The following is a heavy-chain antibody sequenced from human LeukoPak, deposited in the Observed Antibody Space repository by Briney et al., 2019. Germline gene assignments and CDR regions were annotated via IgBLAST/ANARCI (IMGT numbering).Heavy chain of an antibody. D-gene: IGHD3-22*01. V-gene: IGHV6-1*01. CDR2: TYYRSKWYN. Sequence: SQTLSLTCAISGDSVFSNRAAGDWIRQSPSRGLECLGRTYYRSKWYNDYAVSVKSRITINPDTSKNQFSLQLNSVTPEDTAVYYCARARDSSGFEYYFDYWGQGTLVTVSS. J-gene: IGHJ4*02. CDR3: ARARDSSGFEYYFDY. CDR1: GDSVFSNRAA.